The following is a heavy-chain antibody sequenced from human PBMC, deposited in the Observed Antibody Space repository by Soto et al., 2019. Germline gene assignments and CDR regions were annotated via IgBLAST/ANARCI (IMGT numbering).Heavy chain of an antibody. CDR2: IYYTGNT. V-gene: IGHV4-39*01. J-gene: IGHJ6*02. CDR3: ASEVSSTDGMDV. Sequence: SETLSLTCTVSGDSSVSSSSYYWGWIRQPPGKGLEWIGSIYYTGNTFYSPSFRSRLTISVDTSMSQFSLKLRYVTAADTATYYCASEVSSTDGMDVWGQGTTVTVSS. CDR1: GDSSVSSSSYY. D-gene: IGHD2-15*01.